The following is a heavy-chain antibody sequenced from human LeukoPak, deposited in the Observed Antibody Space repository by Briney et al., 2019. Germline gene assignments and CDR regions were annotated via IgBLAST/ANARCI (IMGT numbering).Heavy chain of an antibody. CDR1: GFTFSSYG. CDR2: ISYDGSNE. J-gene: IGHJ4*02. CDR3: ARQTGSGLFILP. V-gene: IGHV3-30*03. Sequence: GGSLRLSCAVSGFTFSSYGMYWVRQAPGKGLEWVAVISYDGSNEYYGDSVKGRFTISRDNAKNSLNLQMNSLRAEDTAVYYCARQTGSGLFILPGGQGTLVTVSS. D-gene: IGHD3/OR15-3a*01.